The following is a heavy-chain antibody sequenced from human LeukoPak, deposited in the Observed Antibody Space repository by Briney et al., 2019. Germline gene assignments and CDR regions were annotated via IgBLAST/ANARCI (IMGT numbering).Heavy chain of an antibody. CDR3: ARVGLTVTADY. J-gene: IGHJ4*02. CDR1: GFTFSSYA. D-gene: IGHD2-21*02. CDR2: ISYDGSNK. Sequence: GGSLRLSCAASGFTFSSYAMHWVRQAPGKGLEWVAVISYDGSNKYYADSVKGRFTISRDNAKNSLYLQMNNLRAEDTAVYYCARVGLTVTADYWGQGTLVTVSS. V-gene: IGHV3-30-3*01.